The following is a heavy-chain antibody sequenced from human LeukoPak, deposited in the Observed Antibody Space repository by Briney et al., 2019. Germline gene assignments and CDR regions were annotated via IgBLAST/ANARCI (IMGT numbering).Heavy chain of an antibody. CDR3: ARGRGGYSYAYYYYYMDV. J-gene: IGHJ6*03. D-gene: IGHD5-18*01. V-gene: IGHV4-39*01. CDR2: ISYSGST. CDR1: GDSISISTYY. Sequence: SETLSLTCTVSGDSISISTYYWGWIRQPPGKGLEWIGSISYSGSTYYNPSLKSRVTISLDTSKIQFSLKLNSVTAADTAVYYCARGRGGYSYAYYYYYMDVWGKGTTVTVSS.